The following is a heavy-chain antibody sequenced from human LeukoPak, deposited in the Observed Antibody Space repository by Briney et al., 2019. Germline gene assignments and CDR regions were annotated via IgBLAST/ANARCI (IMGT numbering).Heavy chain of an antibody. J-gene: IGHJ5*02. CDR2: IYYSGST. CDR3: ARENSYCSGTSCYLDRFDP. Sequence: SETPSLTCTVSGGSISSADYYWSWIRQPPGKGLEWIGYIYYSGSTYYNPSPKSRVNISADTSKNQFSLKLSSVTAADTAVYYCARENSYCSGTSCYLDRFDPWGQGTLVTVSS. V-gene: IGHV4-30-4*01. D-gene: IGHD2-2*01. CDR1: GGSISSADYY.